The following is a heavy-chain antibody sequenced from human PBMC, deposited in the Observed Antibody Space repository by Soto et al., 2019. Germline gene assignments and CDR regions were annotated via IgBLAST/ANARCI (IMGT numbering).Heavy chain of an antibody. D-gene: IGHD6-6*01. CDR1: GYTFRSYG. CDR2: ISGYNGHT. J-gene: IGHJ6*03. CDR3: ARTYSASSSLFYFYMDV. Sequence: QVQLVQSGAEVKKPGASVKVTCEASGYTFRSYGISWVRQAPGQGLEWMGWISGYNGHTNYGQKFQGRVTMTTDTSTSTAYMELRSLRSNDTAVYYCARTYSASSSLFYFYMDVWGKGTTVTVSS. V-gene: IGHV1-18*01.